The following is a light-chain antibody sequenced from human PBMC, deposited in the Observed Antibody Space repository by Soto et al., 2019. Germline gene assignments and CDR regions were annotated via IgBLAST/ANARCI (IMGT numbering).Light chain of an antibody. J-gene: IGLJ2*01. V-gene: IGLV6-57*04. CDR1: SGNIASKY. CDR2: EYY. Sequence: FILTQPHSVSESPGKMVTISCTRSSGNIASKYVQWYQQRPGSAPSTVIYEYYERPSGVPDRFSGAIDSSSNSASLTISGLKTEDEADYYCQSYDNYNVVFGGGTKLTVL. CDR3: QSYDNYNVV.